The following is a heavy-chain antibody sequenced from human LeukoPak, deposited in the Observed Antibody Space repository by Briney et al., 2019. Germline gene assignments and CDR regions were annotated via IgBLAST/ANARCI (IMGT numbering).Heavy chain of an antibody. J-gene: IGHJ5*02. CDR2: IKQDGSEK. CDR3: ARDRAVTRFDP. Sequence: PEGSLRLSCAASGFTFSSYWMSWVRQAPGKGLEWVANIKQDGSEKYYVDSVKGRFTISRDNAKNSLYLQMNSLGAEDTAVYYCARDRAVTRFDPWGQGTLVTVSS. V-gene: IGHV3-7*01. D-gene: IGHD4-17*01. CDR1: GFTFSSYW.